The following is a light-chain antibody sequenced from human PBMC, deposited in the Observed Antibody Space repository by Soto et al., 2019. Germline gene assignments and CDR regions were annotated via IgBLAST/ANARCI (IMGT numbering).Light chain of an antibody. CDR1: SSDVGGFDH. CDR2: DVS. Sequence: QSALTQPASVSGSPGQSITISCTGASSDVGGFDHVSWYQQHPGKVPRLLIYDVSSRPSGVSDCFSGSKSGNTASLTISGLQAEDEADYYCNSFTTTNTYVFGTGTKVTVL. CDR3: NSFTTTNTYV. V-gene: IGLV2-14*03. J-gene: IGLJ1*01.